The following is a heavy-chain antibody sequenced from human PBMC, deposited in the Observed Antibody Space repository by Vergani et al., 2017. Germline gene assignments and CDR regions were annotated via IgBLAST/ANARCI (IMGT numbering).Heavy chain of an antibody. J-gene: IGHJ4*02. V-gene: IGHV3-21*01. Sequence: EVQLLESGGGLVQPGGSLRLSCAASGFTFSSYAMSWVRQAPGKGLEWVSSISSSSSYIYYADSVKGRFTISRDNAKNSLYLQMNSLRAEDTAVYYCWVVAATAAYYFDYWGQGTLVTVSS. CDR3: WVVAATAAYYFDY. CDR1: GFTFSSYA. CDR2: ISSSSSYI. D-gene: IGHD2-15*01.